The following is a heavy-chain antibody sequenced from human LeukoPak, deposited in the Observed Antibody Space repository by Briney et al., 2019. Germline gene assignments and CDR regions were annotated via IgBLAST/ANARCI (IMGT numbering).Heavy chain of an antibody. CDR1: GGSISSGGYY. D-gene: IGHD3-10*01. CDR2: IYYSGST. J-gene: IGHJ4*02. V-gene: IGHV4-31*03. CDR3: ARASLRFGDIDY. Sequence: SETLSLTCTVSGGSISSGGYYWSWIRQHPGKGLEWIGYIYYSGSTYYNPSLKSRVTISVDTSKNQFSLKLSSVTAADTAVYYCARASLRFGDIDYWGQGTLVTVSS.